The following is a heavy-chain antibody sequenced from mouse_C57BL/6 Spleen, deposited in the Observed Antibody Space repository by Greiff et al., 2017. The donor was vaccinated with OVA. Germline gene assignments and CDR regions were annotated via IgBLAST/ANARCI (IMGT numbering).Heavy chain of an antibody. CDR3: ARGNDYDEGLAMDY. D-gene: IGHD2-4*01. V-gene: IGHV1-52*01. Sequence: QVQLQQPGAELVRPGSSVKLSCKASGYTFTSYWMHWVKQRPIQGLEWIGNIDPSDSETHYNQKFKDKATLTVDKSSSTAYMQLSSLTSEDSAVYDCARGNDYDEGLAMDYWGQGTSVTVSS. CDR1: GYTFTSYW. J-gene: IGHJ4*01. CDR2: IDPSDSET.